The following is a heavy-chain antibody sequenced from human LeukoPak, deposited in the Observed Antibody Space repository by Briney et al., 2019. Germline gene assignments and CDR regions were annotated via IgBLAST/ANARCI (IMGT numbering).Heavy chain of an antibody. Sequence: PGGSLRLSCATSTFTFSSYAMLWVRQAPGKGLEWVAVISFDGSKDYFADSVKGRFTIPRDNSKNTMYLHMNSLRLEDTAVYYCARDSDTFGALDYWGQGTLVTVSS. CDR3: ARDSDTFGALDY. CDR2: ISFDGSKD. J-gene: IGHJ4*02. V-gene: IGHV3-30-3*01. D-gene: IGHD3-10*01. CDR1: TFTFSSYA.